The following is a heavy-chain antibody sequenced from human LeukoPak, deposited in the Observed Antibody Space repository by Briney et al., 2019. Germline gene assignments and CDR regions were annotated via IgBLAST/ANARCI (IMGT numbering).Heavy chain of an antibody. Sequence: GGSLRLSCAASGFNFSRYAMTWVRQAPGKGLEWVSSVSASGSGTNYADSVKGRFTISRDNSKNTLYLQMNSLRAEDTAVYYCARDLDEYSGSYLDYWGQGTLVTVSS. CDR3: ARDLDEYSGSYLDY. D-gene: IGHD1-26*01. CDR1: GFNFSRYA. V-gene: IGHV3-23*01. J-gene: IGHJ4*02. CDR2: VSASGSGT.